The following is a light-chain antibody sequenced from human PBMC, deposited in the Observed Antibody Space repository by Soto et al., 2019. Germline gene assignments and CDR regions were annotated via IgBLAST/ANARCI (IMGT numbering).Light chain of an antibody. Sequence: QSVLTQPPSVSAAPGQKVTISCAGSSSNIGNEYVSWYQHRPGTTPKLVINDNIKRPPGIPDRCWGSKSSTSATLDITGPETGDEAEYYCATWDSSLSGVVFGGGTKLTVL. V-gene: IGLV1-51*01. CDR2: DNI. J-gene: IGLJ2*01. CDR3: ATWDSSLSGVV. CDR1: SSNIGNEY.